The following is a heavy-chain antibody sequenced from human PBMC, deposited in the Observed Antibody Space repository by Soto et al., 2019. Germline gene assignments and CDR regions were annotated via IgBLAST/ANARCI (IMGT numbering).Heavy chain of an antibody. CDR3: ARPVVAGTPDY. CDR1: GFTFSRSP. J-gene: IGHJ4*02. D-gene: IGHD2-15*01. CDR2: ISADGSSQ. Sequence: QVRLVESGGGEVQPGTSLRLSCAASGFTFSRSPMHWVRQAPGKGLDWVGLISADGSSQHYADSVRGRFIISRDNFRSTVSLQMDRLRAEDTAVYYCARPVVAGTPDYWGQGTLVSVSS. V-gene: IGHV3-30-3*01.